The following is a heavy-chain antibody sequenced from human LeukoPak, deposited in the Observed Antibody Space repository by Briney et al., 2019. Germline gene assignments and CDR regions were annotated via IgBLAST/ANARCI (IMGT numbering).Heavy chain of an antibody. CDR3: ARGDDYYDSPN. V-gene: IGHV4-38-2*02. CDR2: IYHSGST. D-gene: IGHD3-22*01. Sequence: SETLSLTCTVSGYSISSGYYWGWIRQPPGKGLEWIGSIYHSGSTYYNPSLKSRVTISVDTSKNQFSLKLSSVTAADTAVYYCARGDDYYDSPNWGQGTLVTVSS. J-gene: IGHJ4*02. CDR1: GYSISSGYY.